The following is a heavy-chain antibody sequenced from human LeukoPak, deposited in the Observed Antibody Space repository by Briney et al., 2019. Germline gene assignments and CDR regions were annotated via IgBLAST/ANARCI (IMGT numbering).Heavy chain of an antibody. Sequence: GRSLRLFCAPSGFTFSSYDMQWVRQAPGKGLEWVAIISYDGSFKYYADSVKGRFTISRDNSKNTLYLQMDSLRVEDTAVYYCAKDLDSIAVAADYWGQGTLVTVSS. CDR2: ISYDGSFK. CDR1: GFTFSSYD. J-gene: IGHJ4*02. CDR3: AKDLDSIAVAADY. V-gene: IGHV3-30*18. D-gene: IGHD6-19*01.